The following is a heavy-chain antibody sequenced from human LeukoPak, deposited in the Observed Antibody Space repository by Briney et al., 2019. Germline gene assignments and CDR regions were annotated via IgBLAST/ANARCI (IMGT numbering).Heavy chain of an antibody. D-gene: IGHD2-2*01. Sequence: SETLSLTCTVSGGSISSSSYYWGWIRQPPGKGLEWIGSIYCSGSTYYNPSLKSRVTISVDTSKNQFSLKLSSVIAADTAVYYCARQVPAVPLDIWGQGTMVTVSS. CDR1: GGSISSSSYY. CDR2: IYCSGST. V-gene: IGHV4-39*01. J-gene: IGHJ3*02. CDR3: ARQVPAVPLDI.